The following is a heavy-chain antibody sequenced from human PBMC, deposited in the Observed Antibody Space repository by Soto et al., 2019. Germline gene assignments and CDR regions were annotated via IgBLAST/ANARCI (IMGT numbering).Heavy chain of an antibody. J-gene: IGHJ4*02. D-gene: IGHD3-10*01. CDR2: ISASEGSS. V-gene: IGHV1-18*01. CDR1: GYAFSFG. CDR3: ATYYFGSGSYYRFDN. Sequence: VQSGGEVKKPGASVRVSCKASGYAFSFGFSWVRQAPGQGLEWMGWISASEGSSNSAQKFRASISMTTDPSTNTAYMELLSLTSDDTAVYFCATYYFGSGSYYRFDNWGQGTLVTVSS.